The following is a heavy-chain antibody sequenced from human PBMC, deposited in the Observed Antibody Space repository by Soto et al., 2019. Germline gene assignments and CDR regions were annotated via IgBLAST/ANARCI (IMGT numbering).Heavy chain of an antibody. CDR1: GGSISSYY. J-gene: IGHJ3*02. Sequence: QVQLQESGPGLVKPSETLSLTCTVSGGSISSYYWSWIRQPPGNGLEWIGYIYYSGSTNYNPSLKSRVTISVDTSKNQFSLKQSSVTAADTAVYYCAREPSGSYLLSDAFDIWGQGTMVTVSS. CDR2: IYYSGST. CDR3: AREPSGSYLLSDAFDI. V-gene: IGHV4-59*01. D-gene: IGHD1-26*01.